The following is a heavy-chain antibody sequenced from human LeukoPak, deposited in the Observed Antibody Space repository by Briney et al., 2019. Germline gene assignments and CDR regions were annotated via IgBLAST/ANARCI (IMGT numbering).Heavy chain of an antibody. J-gene: IGHJ5*02. V-gene: IGHV4-38-2*01. Sequence: SETLSLTCAVSGYSISSGDCWGWIRQPPGKGLEWIGSIYHSGSTHYNPSLKSRVTISVDTSKNQFSLKLSSVTAADTAVYYCARNTTEVVTSKWFDPWGQGTLVTVSS. CDR2: IYHSGST. D-gene: IGHD2-21*02. CDR1: GYSISSGDC. CDR3: ARNTTEVVTSKWFDP.